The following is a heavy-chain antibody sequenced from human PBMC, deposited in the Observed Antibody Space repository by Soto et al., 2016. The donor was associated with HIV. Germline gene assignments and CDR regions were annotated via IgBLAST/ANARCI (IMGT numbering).Heavy chain of an antibody. CDR2: MNPNSANT. CDR1: GYTFNNHD. V-gene: IGHV1-8*03. Sequence: QVQLVQSGAEVKKPGASVKVSCKTSGYTFNNHDINWVRQATGQGLEWMGWMNPNSANTGYAQKFQGRVTITRNTSISTAYMELSSLRSEDTAVYYCARGTYYGSGSRLFDPWGQGTLVTVSS. CDR3: ARGTYYGSGSRLFDP. J-gene: IGHJ5*02. D-gene: IGHD3-10*01.